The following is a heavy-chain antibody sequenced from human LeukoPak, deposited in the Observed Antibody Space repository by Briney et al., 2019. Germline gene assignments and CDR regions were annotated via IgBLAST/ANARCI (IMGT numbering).Heavy chain of an antibody. D-gene: IGHD2-15*01. V-gene: IGHV4-61*01. CDR3: AGGDCSGGSCYSDWFDP. CDR1: GASVSSGSYY. CDR2: IYYSGST. J-gene: IGHJ5*02. Sequence: SETLSLTCTVSGASVSSGSYYWSWIRQPPGKGLEWIGYIYYSGSTNYNPSLKSRVTISVDTSKNQFSLKLSSVTAADTAVYYCAGGDCSGGSCYSDWFDPWGQGTLVTVSS.